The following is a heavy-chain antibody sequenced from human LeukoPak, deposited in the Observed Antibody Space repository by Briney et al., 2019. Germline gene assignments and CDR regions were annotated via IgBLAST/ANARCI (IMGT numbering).Heavy chain of an antibody. CDR3: AKQVSCDTTTCYSGMPPDY. CDR2: ISGSDGSR. V-gene: IGHV3-23*01. D-gene: IGHD2/OR15-2a*01. CDR1: GFPFSRYA. Sequence: GGSLRLSCAASGFPFSRYAMSWVRQTPERGLEWVSVISGSDGSRYYADSVKGRFTISGDDSRNTVYLQMNNLRAEDTAVYYCAKQVSCDTTTCYSGMPPDYWGQGTLVTDSS. J-gene: IGHJ4*02.